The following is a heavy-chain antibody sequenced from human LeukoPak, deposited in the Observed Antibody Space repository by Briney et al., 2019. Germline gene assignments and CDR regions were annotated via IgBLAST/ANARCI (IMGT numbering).Heavy chain of an antibody. D-gene: IGHD5-18*01. V-gene: IGHV3-7*01. J-gene: IGHJ4*02. CDR3: ARGGRGYSYGTLDY. Sequence: GGSLRLSCAASGFTFSSYGMSWVRQAPGKGLEWVANIKQDGSEKYYVDSVKGRFTISRDNAKNSLYLQMNSLRAEDTAVYYCARGGRGYSYGTLDYWGQGTLVTVSS. CDR2: IKQDGSEK. CDR1: GFTFSSYG.